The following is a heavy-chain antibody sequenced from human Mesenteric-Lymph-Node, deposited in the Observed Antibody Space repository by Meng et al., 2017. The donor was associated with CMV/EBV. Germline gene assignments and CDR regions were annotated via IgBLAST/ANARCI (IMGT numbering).Heavy chain of an antibody. J-gene: IGHJ3*02. Sequence: ASVKVSCKASGDSFNNYYVHWVRQAPGQGLEWMGIINPSGDDTSSVQKFQGRVILTRDTSTSTVYMELSTLRFEDTAVYYCARDLSQCVVWGSGTFDIWGQGTMVTVSS. CDR3: ARDLSQCVVWGSGTFDI. CDR1: GDSFNNYY. CDR2: INPSGDDT. V-gene: IGHV1-46*02. D-gene: IGHD3-16*01.